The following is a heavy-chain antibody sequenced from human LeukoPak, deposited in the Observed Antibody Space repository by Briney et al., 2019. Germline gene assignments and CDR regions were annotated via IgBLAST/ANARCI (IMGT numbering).Heavy chain of an antibody. CDR3: ARVPFGLSGFDP. V-gene: IGHV4-4*07. CDR2: IDTSGST. J-gene: IGHJ5*02. D-gene: IGHD3-10*01. CDR1: GGSISSYY. Sequence: SETLSLTCTVSGGSISSYYWSWIRQPAAKGLEWIGRIDTSGSTNYNPSLKSRVTMSVDTSKNQFSLKLSSVTAADTAVYYCARVPFGLSGFDPWGQGTLVTVSS.